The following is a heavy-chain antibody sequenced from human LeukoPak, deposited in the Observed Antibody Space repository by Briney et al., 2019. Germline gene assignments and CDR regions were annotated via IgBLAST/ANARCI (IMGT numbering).Heavy chain of an antibody. V-gene: IGHV3-7*01. J-gene: IGHJ4*02. CDR3: ARGGHRQKEF. Sequence: PGGSLRLSCAASGFTFRNYWMTWVRQSPGKGLEWVAIIKPDGSDKYPVDSVKGRFTISRDNAKNSLYLQMSSLRAEDTAVYYCARGGHRQKEFWGQGTLVTVSS. D-gene: IGHD3-10*01. CDR2: IKPDGSDK. CDR1: GFTFRNYW.